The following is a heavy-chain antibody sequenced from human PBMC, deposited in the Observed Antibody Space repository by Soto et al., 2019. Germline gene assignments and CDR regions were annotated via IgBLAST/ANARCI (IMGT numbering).Heavy chain of an antibody. CDR3: ARSRESYNWNDVGY. V-gene: IGHV4-59*01. J-gene: IGHJ4*02. D-gene: IGHD1-1*01. Sequence: SETLSLTCTVSGGSISLNYWTWIRQPPGKGLEWIGSVYNSGSTNYNPSLKSRVTISVDTSKNQFSLRLSSVTAADTAVYYCARSRESYNWNDVGYWGQGTLVTVSS. CDR1: GGSISLNY. CDR2: VYNSGST.